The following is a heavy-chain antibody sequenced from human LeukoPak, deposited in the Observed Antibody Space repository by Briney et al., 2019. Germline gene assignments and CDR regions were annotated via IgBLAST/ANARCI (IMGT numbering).Heavy chain of an antibody. CDR1: GFTFDDYA. Sequence: AGGSLRLSCAASGFTFDDYAMHWVRQAPGKGLEWVSGISWNSGSIGYADSVKGRFTISRDNAKNSLYLQMNSLRAEDTALYYCAKDSGWYHYWGQGTLVTVSS. D-gene: IGHD6-19*01. CDR2: ISWNSGSI. CDR3: AKDSGWYHY. J-gene: IGHJ4*02. V-gene: IGHV3-9*01.